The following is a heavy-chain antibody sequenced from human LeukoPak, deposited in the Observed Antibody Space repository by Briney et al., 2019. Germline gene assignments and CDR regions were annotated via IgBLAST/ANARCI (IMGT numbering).Heavy chain of an antibody. Sequence: GGSLRLPCAASGFNISSYGMHWVRQAPGKGQMWVSRISSDGSIINYADSVKGRFTISRDNSKKTLHLQMNSLRPEDTGFYYCAKDQSFFEDGSGYFPIPAVADYWGQGTLVTVSS. J-gene: IGHJ4*02. V-gene: IGHV3-74*01. CDR2: ISSDGSII. CDR1: GFNISSYG. D-gene: IGHD3-22*01. CDR3: AKDQSFFEDGSGYFPIPAVADY.